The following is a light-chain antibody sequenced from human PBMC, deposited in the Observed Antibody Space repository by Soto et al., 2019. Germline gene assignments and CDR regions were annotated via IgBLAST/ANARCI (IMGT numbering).Light chain of an antibody. J-gene: IGKJ3*01. Sequence: IQLTQSPSSLSASVGDRVTITCRASQGISSFLAWYQQKPGKAPKLLIYGASNLQSVVPSRFSGSGSGTDFSLPIGSLQPEGFATYYFQQLNSFPIPFGPGTKVDIK. CDR1: QGISSF. V-gene: IGKV1-9*01. CDR2: GAS. CDR3: QQLNSFPIP.